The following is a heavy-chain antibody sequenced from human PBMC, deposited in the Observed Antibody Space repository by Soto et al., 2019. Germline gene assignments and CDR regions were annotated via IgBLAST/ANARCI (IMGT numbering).Heavy chain of an antibody. CDR2: IRNKAHSYAT. Sequence: EVQLVESGGGLVQPGGSLKLSCAASGFIFSGSTMHWVRQASGKGLEWLSRIRNKAHSYATTYAASVKGRFTISRDDSENTAYLQMNSLSTEDTAVYYCLVGAAGGSPPYWGLGTLVTVSS. J-gene: IGHJ4*02. CDR3: LVGAAGGSPPY. V-gene: IGHV3-73*02. D-gene: IGHD6-13*01. CDR1: GFIFSGST.